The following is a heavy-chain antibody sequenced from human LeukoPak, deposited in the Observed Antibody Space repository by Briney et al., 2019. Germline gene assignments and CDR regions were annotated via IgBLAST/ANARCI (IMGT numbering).Heavy chain of an antibody. CDR3: ARDSVRGVIIPWGMDV. CDR2: INPSGGST. CDR1: GYTFTSYY. V-gene: IGHV1-46*01. D-gene: IGHD3-10*01. J-gene: IGHJ6*02. Sequence: ASVKVSYKASGYTFTSYYMHWVRQAPGQGLEWMGIINPSGGSTNYAQKFQGRVTMTRDTSTSTVYMELSSLRSEDTAAYYCARDSVRGVIIPWGMDVWGQGTTVTVSS.